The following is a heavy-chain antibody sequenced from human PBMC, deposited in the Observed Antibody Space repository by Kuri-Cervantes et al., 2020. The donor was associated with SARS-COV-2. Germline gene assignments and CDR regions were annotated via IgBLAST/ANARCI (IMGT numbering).Heavy chain of an antibody. CDR1: GFTFSSYG. CDR3: ARDHYDFWSGYFFDY. V-gene: IGHV3-30*19. J-gene: IGHJ4*02. CDR2: TSYDGSNK. D-gene: IGHD3-3*01. Sequence: GGSLRLSCAASGFTFSSYGMHWVRQAPGKGLEWVAVTSYDGSNKYYADSVKGRFTISRDNSKNTLYLQMNSLRAEDTAVYYCARDHYDFWSGYFFDYWGQGTLVTVSS.